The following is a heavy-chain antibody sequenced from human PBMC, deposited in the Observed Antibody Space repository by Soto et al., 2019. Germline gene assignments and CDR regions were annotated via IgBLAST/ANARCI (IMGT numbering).Heavy chain of an antibody. CDR1: GGTFSSYA. CDR3: ARVTVVVPAADYYYGMDV. J-gene: IGHJ6*02. CDR2: IIPIFGTA. V-gene: IGHV1-69*13. Sequence: SVKVSCKASGGTFSSYAISWVRQAPGQGLEWMGGIIPIFGTANYAQKFQGRVTITADESTSTAYMELSSLRSEDTAVYYCARVTVVVPAADYYYGMDVWGQGXTVTVYS. D-gene: IGHD2-2*01.